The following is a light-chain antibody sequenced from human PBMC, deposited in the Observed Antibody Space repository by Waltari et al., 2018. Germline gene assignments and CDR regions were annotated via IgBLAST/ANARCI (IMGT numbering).Light chain of an antibody. CDR2: KAS. CDR3: QQYNTYSWA. J-gene: IGKJ1*01. Sequence: DIQMIQSPSTLSAYVGDTVTITCRARRALNSWLAWYQQKPGRAPRLLMYKASTLESGVPSRFSGDGARTDYTLTISNLQPEDSAIYYCQQYNTYSWAFGQGTKVEIK. CDR1: RALNSW. V-gene: IGKV1-5*03.